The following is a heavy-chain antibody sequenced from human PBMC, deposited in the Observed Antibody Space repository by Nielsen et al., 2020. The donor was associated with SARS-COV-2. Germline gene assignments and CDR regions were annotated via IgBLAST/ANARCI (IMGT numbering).Heavy chain of an antibody. CDR1: GYSFTSYW. CDR3: ARHYYGSGSDAWFDP. V-gene: IGHV5-10-1*01. CDR2: IDPSDSYT. D-gene: IGHD3-10*01. J-gene: IGHJ5*02. Sequence: GESLKISCKGSGYSFTSYWITWVRQMPGKGLEWMGRIDPSDSYTCYSPSFQGHVTISADKFISTAYLQWSSLKASDTAMYYCARHYYGSGSDAWFDPWGQGTLVTVSS.